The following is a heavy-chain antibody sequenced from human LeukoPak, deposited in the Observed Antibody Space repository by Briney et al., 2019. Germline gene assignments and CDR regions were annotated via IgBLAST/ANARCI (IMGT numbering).Heavy chain of an antibody. Sequence: GGSLRLSCAASGFTFSSYSMNWVRQAPGKGLEWVSSISISSSYIYYADSVKGRFTISRDNAKNSLYLQMISLRAEDTAVYYCARDRQLWSSHDAFDIWGQGTMVTVSS. V-gene: IGHV3-21*01. D-gene: IGHD5-18*01. CDR3: ARDRQLWSSHDAFDI. CDR1: GFTFSSYS. J-gene: IGHJ3*02. CDR2: ISISSSYI.